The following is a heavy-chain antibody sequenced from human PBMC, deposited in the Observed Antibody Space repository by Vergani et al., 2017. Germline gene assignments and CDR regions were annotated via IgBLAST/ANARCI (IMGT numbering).Heavy chain of an antibody. V-gene: IGHV3-23*01. Sequence: EVQLLESGGDLVQPGGSLRLSCAASGFTFNHYVMNWVRQAPGKGLEWVSGISGSGGSTYYAGSVKGRFTISRDSSKNTLYLQMNSLSAGDTAVYYCAKADPRNSGYDYLDYYHARGVWGQGTTVTVSS. CDR3: AKADPRNSGYDYLDYYHARGV. J-gene: IGHJ6*02. D-gene: IGHD5-12*01. CDR1: GFTFNHYV. CDR2: ISGSGGST.